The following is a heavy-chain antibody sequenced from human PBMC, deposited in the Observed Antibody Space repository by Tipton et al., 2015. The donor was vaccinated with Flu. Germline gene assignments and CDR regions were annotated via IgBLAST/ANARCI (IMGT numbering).Heavy chain of an antibody. D-gene: IGHD3-22*01. Sequence: QLVQSGAEVKKPGSSVKVSCKASGGTFSSYAISWVRQAPGQGLEWMGGIIPIFGTANYAQKFQGRVTITADESTSTAYMELSSLRSEDTAVYYCARENGIVVVIGPGWFDPWGQGTLVTVSS. J-gene: IGHJ5*02. CDR3: ARENGIVVVIGPGWFDP. V-gene: IGHV1-69*01. CDR1: GGTFSSYA. CDR2: IIPIFGTA.